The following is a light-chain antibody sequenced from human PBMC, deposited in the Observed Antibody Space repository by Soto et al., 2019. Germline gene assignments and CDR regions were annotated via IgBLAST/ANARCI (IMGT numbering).Light chain of an antibody. CDR3: ETRDTSLSAGRV. Sequence: QSVLTQPPSVSAAPGQTVTISCSGSSSNVGNNYVSWYQHLPGTAPKLLIYETNRRPAGISDRFSGSKSGTSATLGVTGLQTADEADYYCETRDTSLSAGRVFGPGTKVTVL. CDR1: SSNVGNNY. J-gene: IGLJ1*01. V-gene: IGLV1-51*02. CDR2: ETN.